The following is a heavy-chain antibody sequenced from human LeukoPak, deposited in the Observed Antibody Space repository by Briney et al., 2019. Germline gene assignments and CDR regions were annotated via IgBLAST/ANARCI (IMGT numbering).Heavy chain of an antibody. CDR1: GYTFTSYD. Sequence: GASVKVSCKASGYTFTSYDINWVRQATGQGLEWMGWMNPNSGNTGYAQKFQGRVTITRNTSISTAYMELSSLRSEDTAVYYCARALSRYCSSTSCYIWGYWGQGTLVTVSS. D-gene: IGHD2-2*02. CDR2: MNPNSGNT. CDR3: ARALSRYCSSTSCYIWGY. V-gene: IGHV1-8*03. J-gene: IGHJ4*02.